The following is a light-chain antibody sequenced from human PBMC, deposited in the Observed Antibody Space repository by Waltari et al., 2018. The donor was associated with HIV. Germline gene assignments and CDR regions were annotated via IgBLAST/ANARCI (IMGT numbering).Light chain of an antibody. CDR2: GAS. CDR3: QHYDTSPPVYT. V-gene: IGKV3-20*01. J-gene: IGKJ2*01. CDR1: HPVSRSA. Sequence: TVLTQSPDTLSLSPGETATLSCTASHPVSRSALAWYQQQPGQAPRLLIYGASNRATGIPDRFSGSVSGTEFTLTISRLEPEDFAVYYCQHYDTSPPVYTFGQGTKLEIK.